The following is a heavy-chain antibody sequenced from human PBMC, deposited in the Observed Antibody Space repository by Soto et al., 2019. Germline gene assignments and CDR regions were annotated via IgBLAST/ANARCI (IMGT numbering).Heavy chain of an antibody. D-gene: IGHD3-22*01. V-gene: IGHV1-18*04. CDR2: ISPYNGNT. CDR1: GYTFVSYG. Sequence: QIQLVQSAAEVKKPGASVKVSCKTSGYTFVSYGISWVRQAPGQGLEWMGWISPYNGNTNFAQRFRGRVTLTTDTSTDIVYMDLGSLKSDDTAVYCCARDQNFFDSSGYYDHWGQGTLITVSS. CDR3: ARDQNFFDSSGYYDH. J-gene: IGHJ5*02.